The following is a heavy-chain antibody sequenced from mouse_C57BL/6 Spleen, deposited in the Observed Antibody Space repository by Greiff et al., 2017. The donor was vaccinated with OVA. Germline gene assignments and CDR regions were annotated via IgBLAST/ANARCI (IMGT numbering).Heavy chain of an antibody. J-gene: IGHJ1*03. CDR3: ASDWDPYWYFDV. CDR2: ISSGSSTI. D-gene: IGHD4-1*01. CDR1: GFTFSDYG. V-gene: IGHV5-17*01. Sequence: EVMLVESGGGLVKPGGSLKLSCAASGFTFSDYGMHWVRQAPEKGLEWVAYISSGSSTIYYADTVKGRFTISRDNAKNTLFLQMTSLRSEDTAMYYCASDWDPYWYFDVWGTGTTVTVSS.